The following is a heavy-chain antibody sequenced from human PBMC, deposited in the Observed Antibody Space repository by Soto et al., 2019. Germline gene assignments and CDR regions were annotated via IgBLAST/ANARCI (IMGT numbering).Heavy chain of an antibody. CDR3: AREIAAADYYYYYMDV. CDR2: IYYSGST. V-gene: IGHV4-61*01. CDR1: GGSISGSRYY. Sequence: PSETLSLTCTVSGGSISGSRYYWGWIRQPPGKGLEWIGYIYYSGSTNYYPSLKSRVTISVDTSKNQFSLKLSSVTAADTAVYYCAREIAAADYYYYYMDVWGKGTTVTVSS. D-gene: IGHD6-13*01. J-gene: IGHJ6*03.